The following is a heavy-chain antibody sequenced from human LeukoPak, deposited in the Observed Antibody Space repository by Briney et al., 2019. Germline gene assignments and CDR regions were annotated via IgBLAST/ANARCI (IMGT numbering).Heavy chain of an antibody. D-gene: IGHD6-19*01. J-gene: IGHJ4*02. CDR1: GFTFSSYA. V-gene: IGHV3-23*01. CDR3: AKEGDSSGWSAYFDY. Sequence: SGGSLRLSCAAPGFTFSSYAMSWVRQAPGKGLEWVSAISGSGGSTYYADSVKGRFTISRDNSKNTLYLKMNSLRAEDTAVYYCAKEGDSSGWSAYFDYWGQGTLVTVSS. CDR2: ISGSGGST.